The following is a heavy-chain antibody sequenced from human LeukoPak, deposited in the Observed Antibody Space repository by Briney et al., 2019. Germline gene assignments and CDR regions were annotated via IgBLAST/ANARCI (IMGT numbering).Heavy chain of an antibody. CDR3: ARGGYDILTGSYRVRYYFDY. CDR1: GYTFTASY. Sequence: ASVKVSCKASGYTFTASYIHWVRLAPGQGLEGMGWMNPNSGDIHYAQKFQGRVTMTRDTSISTAYMDLSRLGSDDTAVYYCARGGYDILTGSYRVRYYFDYWGQGTLVTVSS. CDR2: MNPNSGDI. J-gene: IGHJ4*02. D-gene: IGHD3-9*01. V-gene: IGHV1-2*02.